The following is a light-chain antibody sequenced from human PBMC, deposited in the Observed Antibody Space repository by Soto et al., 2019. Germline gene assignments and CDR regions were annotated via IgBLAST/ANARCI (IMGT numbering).Light chain of an antibody. V-gene: IGKV1-6*01. J-gene: IGKJ1*01. Sequence: ALQMTQSPSSLSASVGDRVTITCRASQDIRTELGWYQQKPGKAPKLLIYATSTLQSGVPSRFSGSGSGTDFTLTISSLQPEDFATYYCLQDYNYPRTFGQGTKVEIK. CDR3: LQDYNYPRT. CDR2: ATS. CDR1: QDIRTE.